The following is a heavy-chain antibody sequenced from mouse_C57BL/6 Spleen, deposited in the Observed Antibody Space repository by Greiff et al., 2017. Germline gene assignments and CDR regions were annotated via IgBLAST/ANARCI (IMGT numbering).Heavy chain of an antibody. J-gene: IGHJ4*01. CDR2: INYDGSST. CDR3: ARDGNDYHAMDY. CDR1: GFTFSDYY. D-gene: IGHD4-1*01. V-gene: IGHV5-16*01. Sequence: EVKLMESEGGLVQPGSSMKLSCTASGFTFSDYYMAWVRQVPEKGLEWVANINYDGSSTYYLDSLKSRFIILRDNAKNILYLQMSSLKSEDTATYYCARDGNDYHAMDYWGQGTSVTVSS.